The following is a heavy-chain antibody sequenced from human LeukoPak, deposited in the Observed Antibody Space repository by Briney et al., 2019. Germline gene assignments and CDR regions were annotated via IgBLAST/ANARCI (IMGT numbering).Heavy chain of an antibody. V-gene: IGHV1-18*01. CDR2: ISPHNGNT. CDR1: GYTFTSYG. D-gene: IGHD3-10*01. J-gene: IGHJ4*02. CDR3: ARAVRGTWVYDSGSFYPT. Sequence: ASVKVSCKASGYTFTSYGISWVRQAPGQGLEWMGWISPHNGNTNYAQKLQGRVTMTTDTSTSTAYMELRSLRADDTAVYYCARAVRGTWVYDSGSFYPTWGQGTLVTVSS.